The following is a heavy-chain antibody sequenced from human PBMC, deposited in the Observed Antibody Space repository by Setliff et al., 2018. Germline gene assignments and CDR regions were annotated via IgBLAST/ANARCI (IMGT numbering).Heavy chain of an antibody. CDR3: AKTKGFGDGWFDP. Sequence: ASVKVSCKASGHSLTSNHFHWGRQAPGKGLEWMGTINPNDGYTIYAPAFQGRVAMTTDTSTGTAYMEPSGLTSADTAIYYCAKTKGFGDGWFDPWGQGTLVTVSS. J-gene: IGHJ5*02. V-gene: IGHV1-46*01. CDR1: GHSLTSNH. D-gene: IGHD3-10*01. CDR2: INPNDGYT.